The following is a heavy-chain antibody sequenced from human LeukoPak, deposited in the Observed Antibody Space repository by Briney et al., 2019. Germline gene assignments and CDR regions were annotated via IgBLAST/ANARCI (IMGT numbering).Heavy chain of an antibody. CDR3: ARGRGSLDIYSYYYYMDV. J-gene: IGHJ6*03. CDR1: GGSFSGYY. V-gene: IGHV4-34*01. Sequence: PSETLSLTCAVYGGSFSGYYWSWIRQPPGKGLEWIGEINHSGSTNYNPSLKSRVTISVDTSKNQFSLKLSSVTAADTAVYYRARGRGSLDIYSYYYYMDVWGKGTTVTVSS. CDR2: INHSGST. D-gene: IGHD2-15*01.